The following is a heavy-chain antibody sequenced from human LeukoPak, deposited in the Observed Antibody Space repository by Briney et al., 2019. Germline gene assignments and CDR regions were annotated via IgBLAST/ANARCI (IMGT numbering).Heavy chain of an antibody. J-gene: IGHJ4*02. V-gene: IGHV4-4*07. CDR3: AREVPLYGDYAVFDY. D-gene: IGHD4-17*01. CDR1: GGSITYNQ. CDR2: VHTSGRT. Sequence: SETLSLTCTVSGGSITYNQWTWIRQPAGKGLEWIGRVHTSGRTNYNPSLKSRVTISVDTSKNQLSLNLNSVTDADTAVHYCAREVPLYGDYAVFDYWGQGTLVPVSS.